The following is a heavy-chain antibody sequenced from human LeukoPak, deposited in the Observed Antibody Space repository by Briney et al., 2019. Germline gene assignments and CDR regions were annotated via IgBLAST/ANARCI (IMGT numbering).Heavy chain of an antibody. V-gene: IGHV3-23*01. CDR2: ISGSGGST. CDR3: AKDRGYSYGSRFDY. D-gene: IGHD5-18*01. CDR1: GFTFSSYA. Sequence: PGGSLRLSCAASGFTFSSYAMSWVRQAPGKGLEWVSAISGSGGSTYYADSVKGRFTISRDNSKNTLYLQMNSLRADDTTVYYCAKDRGYSYGSRFDYWGQGTLVTVSS. J-gene: IGHJ4*02.